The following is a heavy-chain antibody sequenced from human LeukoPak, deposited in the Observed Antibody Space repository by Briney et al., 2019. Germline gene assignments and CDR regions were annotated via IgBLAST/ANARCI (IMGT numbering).Heavy chain of an antibody. V-gene: IGHV3-21*03. CDR1: RFTFSSYT. J-gene: IGHJ4*02. Sequence: GGSLRLSCAASRFTFSSYTMNWVRQAPGKGLEWVSSIISSGSYIYYADSVKGRFTISRDNAKNSLYLQMNSLRAEDTAVYYCARDFGGYCSSSNCYLGWLDYWGQGTLVTVSS. CDR2: IISSGSYI. CDR3: ARDFGGYCSSSNCYLGWLDY. D-gene: IGHD2-2*01.